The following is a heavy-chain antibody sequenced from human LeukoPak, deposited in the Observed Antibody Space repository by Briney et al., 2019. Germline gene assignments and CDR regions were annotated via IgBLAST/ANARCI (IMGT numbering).Heavy chain of an antibody. Sequence: SETLCLTCSVSGDSITSGTYYWGWIRRPPGQGLEWIGNMHYSGSTYYNPSLESRVTISVDTSKNQFSLKLNSVTATDTAVYFCARVVAVPQSVGYFFDYWGQGTMVADSS. V-gene: IGHV4-39*02. J-gene: IGHJ4*02. CDR1: GDSITSGTYY. D-gene: IGHD2-21*01. CDR3: ARVVAVPQSVGYFFDY. CDR2: MHYSGST.